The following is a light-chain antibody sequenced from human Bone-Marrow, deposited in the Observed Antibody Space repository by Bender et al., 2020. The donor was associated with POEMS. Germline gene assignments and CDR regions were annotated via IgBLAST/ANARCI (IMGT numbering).Light chain of an antibody. J-gene: IGLJ3*02. CDR1: NSNIGTNA. CDR2: SVN. CDR3: AECDAGLSGGV. Sequence: QSVLTQPPSASGTPGQRVTISCSGSNSNIGTNAVNWYQQFPGTAPKLLIYSVNQRPSGGPDRFYAFKSGTSASLAISGLQSEDEADYDCAECDAGLSGGVFGGGTKLTVL. V-gene: IGLV1-44*01.